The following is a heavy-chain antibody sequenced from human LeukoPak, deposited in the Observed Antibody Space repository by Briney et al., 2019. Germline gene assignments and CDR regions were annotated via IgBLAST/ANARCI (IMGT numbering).Heavy chain of an antibody. V-gene: IGHV4-34*01. J-gene: IGHJ5*02. CDR2: INHSGST. D-gene: IGHD5-18*01. Sequence: SETLSLTCAVYGGSFSGYYWSWIRQPPGKGLEWIGEINHSGSTNYNPSLKSRVTISVDTSKNQFSLKLSSVTAADTAVYYCARGWDTAMVTALDPWGQGTLVTVSS. CDR1: GGSFSGYY. CDR3: ARGWDTAMVTALDP.